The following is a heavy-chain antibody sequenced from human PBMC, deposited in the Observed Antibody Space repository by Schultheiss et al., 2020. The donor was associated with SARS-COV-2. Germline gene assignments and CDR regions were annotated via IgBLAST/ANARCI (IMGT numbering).Heavy chain of an antibody. Sequence: GGSLRLSCAASGFTFSRHGMHWVRQAPGKGLEWLAVIVSDGSQKYYAESVRGRLTISRDNSKNTLYLQMNSLTAEDTALYYCARESRDGYNWSFGYWGQGTLVTVSS. D-gene: IGHD5-24*01. V-gene: IGHV3-33*08. CDR2: IVSDGSQK. CDR3: ARESRDGYNWSFGY. CDR1: GFTFSRHG. J-gene: IGHJ4*02.